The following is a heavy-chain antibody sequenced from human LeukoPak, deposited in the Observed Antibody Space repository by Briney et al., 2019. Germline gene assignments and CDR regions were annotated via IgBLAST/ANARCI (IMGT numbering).Heavy chain of an antibody. D-gene: IGHD3-10*01. J-gene: IGHJ5*02. CDR2: ISSSSSTK. CDR1: GFTFSSYS. Sequence: GGSLRLSCAVSGFTFSSYSMNWVRQAPGKGLDWISYISSSSSTKYYADSVKGRFAISRDNAKNSLYLQMNSLRAEDTAVYYCAKDGDEFGEFSFDPWGQGTLVTVSS. CDR3: AKDGDEFGEFSFDP. V-gene: IGHV3-48*04.